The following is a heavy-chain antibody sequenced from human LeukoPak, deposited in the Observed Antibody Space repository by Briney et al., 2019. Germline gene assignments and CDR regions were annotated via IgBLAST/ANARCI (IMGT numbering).Heavy chain of an antibody. CDR2: IYYSGST. V-gene: IGHV4-39*07. D-gene: IGHD6-13*01. J-gene: IGHJ4*02. CDR3: ARSWYTRSYYFDY. CDR1: GGSISSSSYY. Sequence: PSETLSLTCTVSGGSISSSSYYWGWIRQPPGKGLEWIGSIYYSGSTYYNPSLKSRVTISVDTSKNQFSLKLSSVTAADTAVYYCARSWYTRSYYFDYWGQGTLVTVSS.